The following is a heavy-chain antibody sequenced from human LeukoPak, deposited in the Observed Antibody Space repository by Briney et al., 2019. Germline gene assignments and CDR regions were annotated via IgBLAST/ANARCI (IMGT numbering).Heavy chain of an antibody. J-gene: IGHJ4*02. CDR1: GGSISSSSYY. D-gene: IGHD3-10*01. V-gene: IGHV4-39*07. CDR2: IYYIGST. CDR3: ASENYYGSGSFDY. Sequence: PSETLSLTCTVSGGSISSSSYYWGWIRQPPGKGLEWIGSIYYIGSTYYNPSLKSRVTISVDTSKNQFSLKLSSVTAADTAVYYCASENYYGSGSFDYWGQGTLVTVSS.